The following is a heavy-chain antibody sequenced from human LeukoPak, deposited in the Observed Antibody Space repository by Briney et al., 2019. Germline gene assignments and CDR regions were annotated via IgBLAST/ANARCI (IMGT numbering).Heavy chain of an antibody. D-gene: IGHD6-13*01. J-gene: IGHJ4*02. CDR1: GYTFTSYA. V-gene: IGHV1-3*01. CDR3: ARVTMAAAGYDYFDY. CDR2: INAGNGNT. Sequence: PVASVNVSCKASGYTFTSYAMHWVRQAPGQRLEWMGWINAGNGNTKYSQKFQGRVTITRDTSASTAYMELSSLRSEDTAVYYCARVTMAAAGYDYFDYWGQGTLVTVSS.